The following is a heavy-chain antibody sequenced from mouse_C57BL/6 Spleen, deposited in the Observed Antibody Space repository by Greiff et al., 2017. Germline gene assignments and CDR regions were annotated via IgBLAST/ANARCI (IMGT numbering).Heavy chain of an antibody. CDR1: GYSFTGYY. CDR2: INPSTGGT. V-gene: IGHV1-42*01. CDR3: ARGVDYQAWFAY. J-gene: IGHJ3*01. Sequence: EVQLQQSGPELVKPGASVKISCKASGYSFTGYYMNWVKQSPEKSLEWIGEINPSTGGTTYNQKFKAKATLTVDNSTSTAYMQLKSLKSEDSAVYYCARGVDYQAWFAYWGQGTLVTVSA. D-gene: IGHD2-4*01.